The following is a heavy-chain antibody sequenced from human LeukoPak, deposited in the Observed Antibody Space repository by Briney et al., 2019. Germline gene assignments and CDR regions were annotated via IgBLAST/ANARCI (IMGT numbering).Heavy chain of an antibody. CDR3: VRGYSFGPYGMDV. CDR1: GFPFSSYA. D-gene: IGHD2-15*01. CDR2: ISDSGGST. J-gene: IGHJ6*02. V-gene: IGHV3-64D*09. Sequence: PGGSLRLSCSASGFPFSSYAMHWVRQAPGKGLEYVSAISDSGGSTYYADSVKGRFTISRDNSKNPLYLQMSSLRAVDTAVYFCVRGYSFGPYGMDVWGQGTTVTVSS.